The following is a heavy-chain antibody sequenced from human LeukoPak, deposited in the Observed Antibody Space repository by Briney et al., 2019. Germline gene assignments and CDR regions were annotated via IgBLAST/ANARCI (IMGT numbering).Heavy chain of an antibody. J-gene: IGHJ4*02. D-gene: IGHD5/OR15-5a*01. Sequence: GGSLRLSCAASESTFSNGWMTWVRQAPGKGLEGVGAIKNKIDGGTTDCAAPVRGRFTISRDDSKNTLYLQMNSLKTEDTAVYYCTTTLGGYNVYLRDFWGQGTLVTVSS. CDR3: TTTLGGYNVYLRDF. CDR1: ESTFSNGW. V-gene: IGHV3-15*01. CDR2: IKNKIDGGTT.